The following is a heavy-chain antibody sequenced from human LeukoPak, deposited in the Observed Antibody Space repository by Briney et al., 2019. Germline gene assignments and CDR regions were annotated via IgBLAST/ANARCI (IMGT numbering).Heavy chain of an antibody. Sequence: SETLSLTCTVSGGSISSGGYYWSWIRQHPGKGLEWIGYIYYSGSTYYNPSLKSRVTMSVDTSKNQFSLKLSSVTAADTAVYYCARGGYYYLDVWGKGTTVTVSS. CDR1: GGSISSGGYY. V-gene: IGHV4-31*03. J-gene: IGHJ6*03. CDR3: ARGGYYYLDV. CDR2: IYYSGST.